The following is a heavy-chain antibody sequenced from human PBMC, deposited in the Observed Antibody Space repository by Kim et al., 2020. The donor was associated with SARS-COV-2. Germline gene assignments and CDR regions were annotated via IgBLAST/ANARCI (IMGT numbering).Heavy chain of an antibody. CDR2: INPSGGST. CDR1: GYTFTSFY. CDR3: ACENIAAAGTGAFDI. D-gene: IGHD6-13*01. Sequence: ASVKVSCKASGYTFTSFYMHWVRQAPGQGLEWMGIINPSGGSTSYAQKFQGRVTMTRDTSTSTVYMELSSLRSEDTAVYYCACENIAAAGTGAFDIWGQGTMVTVSS. V-gene: IGHV1-46*01. J-gene: IGHJ3*02.